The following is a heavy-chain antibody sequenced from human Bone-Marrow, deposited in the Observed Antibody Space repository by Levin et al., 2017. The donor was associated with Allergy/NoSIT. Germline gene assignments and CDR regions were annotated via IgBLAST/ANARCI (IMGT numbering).Heavy chain of an antibody. CDR3: ARDKTGWAAFDI. CDR1: GFTFSTYS. Sequence: PGGSLRLSCAASGFTFSTYSLNWVRQAPGKGLEWVSYISSRSDTIYYADSVKGRFTISRDSAKKSVYLQMNSLRDEDTAVYYCARDKTGWAAFDIWGQGTMVTVSS. J-gene: IGHJ3*02. D-gene: IGHD1-26*01. CDR2: ISSRSDTI. V-gene: IGHV3-48*02.